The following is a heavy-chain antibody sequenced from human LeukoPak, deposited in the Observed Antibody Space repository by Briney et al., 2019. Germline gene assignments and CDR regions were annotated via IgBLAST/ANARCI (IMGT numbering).Heavy chain of an antibody. V-gene: IGHV4-34*01. D-gene: IGHD6-19*01. Sequence: SETLSLTCAVYGGSFSGYYWSWIRQPPGKGLEWIGEINHSGSTNYNPSLQSRVTISLGTSKNQVPLKLSSVPAADTAVYYCARRLRATPRRGYFDYWGKGTLVTVSS. J-gene: IGHJ4*02. CDR1: GGSFSGYY. CDR3: ARRLRATPRRGYFDY. CDR2: INHSGST.